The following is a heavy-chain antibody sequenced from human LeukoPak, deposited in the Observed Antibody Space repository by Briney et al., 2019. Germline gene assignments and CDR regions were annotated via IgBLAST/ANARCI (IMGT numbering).Heavy chain of an antibody. J-gene: IGHJ5*02. Sequence: SGTLSLTCTVSGDSISSYYWTWIRQPPGKGLEWIGYIYYSGSTNYNPSLKNRVTISLDTSKNQFSLKLSSVTAADTAIYYWARLFYFDSRAVDPWGQGILVTVSS. D-gene: IGHD3-22*01. V-gene: IGHV4-59*08. CDR2: IYYSGST. CDR1: GDSISSYY. CDR3: ARLFYFDSRAVDP.